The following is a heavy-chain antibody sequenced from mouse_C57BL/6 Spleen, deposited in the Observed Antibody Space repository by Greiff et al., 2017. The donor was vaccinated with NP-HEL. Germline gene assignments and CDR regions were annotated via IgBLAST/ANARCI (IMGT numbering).Heavy chain of an antibody. CDR3: ASQLSQSYYFDY. Sequence: EVQLVESGPELVKPGASVKISCKASGYSFTGYYMNWVKQSPEKSLEWIGEINPSTGGTTYNQKFKAKATLTVDKSSSTAYMQLKSLTSEDSAVYYCASQLSQSYYFDYWGQGTTLTVSS. CDR1: GYSFTGYY. CDR2: INPSTGGT. V-gene: IGHV1-42*01. D-gene: IGHD3-2*02. J-gene: IGHJ2*01.